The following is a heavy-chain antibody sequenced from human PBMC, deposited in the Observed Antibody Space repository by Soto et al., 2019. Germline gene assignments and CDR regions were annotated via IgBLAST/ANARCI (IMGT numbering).Heavy chain of an antibody. D-gene: IGHD4-17*01. CDR1: GFNFNTYW. V-gene: IGHV3-7*03. CDR3: GRVPLDGNYANGVDV. J-gene: IGHJ6*02. Sequence: EVQLVESGGGLVQPGGSLRLSGAASGFNFNTYWMYWVRQAPGKGLEWVANIDTDGSRKNYVDSVKGRFIISRDNAKNSLFLQMNSLRADDTAVYYCGRVPLDGNYANGVDVWGQGTTVTVSS. CDR2: IDTDGSRK.